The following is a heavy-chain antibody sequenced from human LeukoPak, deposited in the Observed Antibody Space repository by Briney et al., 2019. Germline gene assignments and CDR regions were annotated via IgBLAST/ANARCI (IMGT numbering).Heavy chain of an antibody. Sequence: ASVKVSCKASGYTFTSYDINWVRQATGQGLECMGWKNPNSGNTGYAQKFQGRVTMTRNTSISTAYIELSSLRSEDTAVYYCARGPAAGFDYWGQGTLVTVSS. V-gene: IGHV1-8*01. D-gene: IGHD6-13*01. CDR3: ARGPAAGFDY. CDR2: KNPNSGNT. CDR1: GYTFTSYD. J-gene: IGHJ4*02.